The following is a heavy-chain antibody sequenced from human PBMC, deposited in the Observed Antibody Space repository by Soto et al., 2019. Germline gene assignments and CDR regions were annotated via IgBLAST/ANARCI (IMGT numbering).Heavy chain of an antibody. Sequence: PGGSLRVSCAASGFTFSSYSMNWVRQAPGKGLEWVSYISSSSSTIYYADSVKGRFTISRDNAKNSLYLQMNSLRAEDTAVYYCARDLGSSWYPEYFQHWGQGTLVTVS. CDR2: ISSSSSTI. D-gene: IGHD6-13*01. CDR3: ARDLGSSWYPEYFQH. V-gene: IGHV3-48*01. J-gene: IGHJ1*01. CDR1: GFTFSSYS.